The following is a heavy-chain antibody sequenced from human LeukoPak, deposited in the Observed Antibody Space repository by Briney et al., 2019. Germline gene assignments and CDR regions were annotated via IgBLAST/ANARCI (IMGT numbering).Heavy chain of an antibody. Sequence: ASVKVSCNASGYTFTSYGISWVRQAPGQGLEWMGWISAYNGNTNYAQKLQGRVTMTTDTSTSTAYMELRSLRSDDTAVYYCATPIAAATRISGWGQGTLVTVSS. D-gene: IGHD6-13*01. V-gene: IGHV1-18*01. CDR3: ATPIAAATRISG. CDR1: GYTFTSYG. J-gene: IGHJ4*02. CDR2: ISAYNGNT.